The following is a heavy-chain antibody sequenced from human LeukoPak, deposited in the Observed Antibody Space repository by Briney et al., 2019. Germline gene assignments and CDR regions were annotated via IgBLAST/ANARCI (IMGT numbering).Heavy chain of an antibody. D-gene: IGHD6-13*01. CDR1: GYTFTGYY. J-gene: IGHJ4*02. CDR2: INPNSGGT. CDR3: ARVQVLAAAGPFDY. Sequence: ASVKVSCKASGYTFTGYYMHWVRQAPGQGLEWMGWINPNSGGTNYAQKFQDRVTMTRDTSISTAYMELSRLRSDDTAVYYCARVQVLAAAGPFDYWGQGTLVTVSS. V-gene: IGHV1-2*02.